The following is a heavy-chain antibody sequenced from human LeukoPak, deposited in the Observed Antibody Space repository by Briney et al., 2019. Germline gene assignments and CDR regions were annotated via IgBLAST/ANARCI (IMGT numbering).Heavy chain of an antibody. V-gene: IGHV4-59*02. D-gene: IGHD4/OR15-4a*01. CDR1: GCSVRTYS. Sequence: SETLSLTCTVSGCSVRTYSWSWIRQPPGKGLEWIWYISSSGSTNYNPSLKSRVTISVDTSKNEFSLRLTSMTAADTAVYYCARAGGAPPAALDLDRWGQGTLVTVSS. J-gene: IGHJ5*02. CDR2: ISSSGST. CDR3: ARAGGAPPAALDLDR.